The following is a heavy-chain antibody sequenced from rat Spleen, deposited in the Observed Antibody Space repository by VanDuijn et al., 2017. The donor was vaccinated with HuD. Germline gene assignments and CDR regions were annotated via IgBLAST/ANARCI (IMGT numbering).Heavy chain of an antibody. CDR2: ISNGGGNS. Sequence: EVQLVESGGGLVQPGSSLKLSCIASGFTFSNYGMTWVRQAPTRGLEWVASISNGGGNSYYGDSVKGRFTASRYNGKNTLYLQMDSLRSEETATYFCTRENYYSHVMDAWGQGASVTVSS. V-gene: IGHV5S13*01. D-gene: IGHD1-2*01. CDR1: GFTFSNYG. CDR3: TRENYYSHVMDA. J-gene: IGHJ4*01.